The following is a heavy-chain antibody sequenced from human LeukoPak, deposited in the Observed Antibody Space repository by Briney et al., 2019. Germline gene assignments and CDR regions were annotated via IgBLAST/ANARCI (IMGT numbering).Heavy chain of an antibody. CDR2: IYPGDSDT. Sequence: GESLKISCKGSGYSFTSYWIGWVRQMPGKGLEWMGIIYPGDSDTRYSPSFQGQVTISADKSISTAYLQWSSLKASDTAMYYCARPVSDGYSNDAFDIWGQGTMVTVSS. V-gene: IGHV5-51*01. CDR3: ARPVSDGYSNDAFDI. CDR1: GYSFTSYW. J-gene: IGHJ3*02. D-gene: IGHD4-11*01.